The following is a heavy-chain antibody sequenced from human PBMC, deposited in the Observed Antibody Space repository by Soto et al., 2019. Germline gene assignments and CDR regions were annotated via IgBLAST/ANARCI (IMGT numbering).Heavy chain of an antibody. CDR1: RVSLTSYT. D-gene: IGHD2-21*02. Sequence: PSETLALTCIFSRVSLTSYTCIWVRQPSNHGLEWIGRVFSSVSATYSPSLKSRVRISMDTPENRISLKLDSVTAADAGVYYCTRDGMTTGDTWGPGTLGTVSS. CDR2: VFSSVSA. CDR3: TRDGMTTGDT. J-gene: IGHJ4*02. V-gene: IGHV4-4*07.